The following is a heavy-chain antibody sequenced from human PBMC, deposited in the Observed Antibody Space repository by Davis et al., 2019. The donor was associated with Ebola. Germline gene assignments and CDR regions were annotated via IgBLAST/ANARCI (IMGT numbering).Heavy chain of an antibody. CDR3: ARDREDSSSWYGFQY. CDR2: ISGNGDRT. Sequence: GESLKISCTTSGFTFSTYALSWVRQAPGKGLEWVASISGNGDRTFYADSVKGRFTISRDKSKNSLYLQMNSLRAEDTAVYYCARDREDSSSWYGFQYWGQGTLVTVSS. CDR1: GFTFSTYA. D-gene: IGHD6-19*01. J-gene: IGHJ4*02. V-gene: IGHV3-23*01.